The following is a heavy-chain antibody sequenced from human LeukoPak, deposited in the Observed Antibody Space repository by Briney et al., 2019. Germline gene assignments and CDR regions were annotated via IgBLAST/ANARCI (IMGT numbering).Heavy chain of an antibody. Sequence: PGGSLRLSCAASGFTFSSYAMNWVRQAPGKGLEWVSAITGSGGRTYYADSVKGRFTISRDNSKNTLYLQMKSLRAEDTAVYYCAKGFGSYYSSGVYMAYWGQGTLVTVSS. CDR2: ITGSGGRT. CDR1: GFTFSSYA. J-gene: IGHJ4*02. V-gene: IGHV3-23*01. CDR3: AKGFGSYYSSGVYMAY. D-gene: IGHD1-26*01.